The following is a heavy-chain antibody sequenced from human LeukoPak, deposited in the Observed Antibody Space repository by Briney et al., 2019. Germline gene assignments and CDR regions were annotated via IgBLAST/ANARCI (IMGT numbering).Heavy chain of an antibody. CDR2: IRSDGGEE. CDR1: GFTFSSYG. D-gene: IGHD4-23*01. Sequence: GGSLRLSCAASGFTFSSYGMLWVRQAAGKGLEWVSFIRSDGGEEYYSDSVKGRFTISRDNSKNRLYLQMNSLRPEDTAIYYCAKDQAGGWGQGTLVTVSS. J-gene: IGHJ4*02. CDR3: AKDQAGG. V-gene: IGHV3-30*02.